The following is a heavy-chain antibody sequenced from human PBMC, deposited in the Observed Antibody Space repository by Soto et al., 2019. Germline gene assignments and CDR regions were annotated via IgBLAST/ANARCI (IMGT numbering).Heavy chain of an antibody. CDR1: GFSLSNAGLG. Sequence: KSGPTLVNATETLTLTCTVSGFSLSNAGLGVSWIRQPPGKALEWLAHIFSNDEKSYSTSLKSRLTISKDTSKSQVVLIMTNMDPVDTATYYCASTYSTSWYWFDPWGQGTLVTVSS. D-gene: IGHD6-13*01. J-gene: IGHJ5*02. V-gene: IGHV2-26*04. CDR3: ASTYSTSWYWFDP. CDR2: IFSNDEK.